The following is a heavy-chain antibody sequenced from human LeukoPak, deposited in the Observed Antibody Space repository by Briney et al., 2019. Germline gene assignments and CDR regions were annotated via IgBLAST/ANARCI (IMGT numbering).Heavy chain of an antibody. CDR3: ARDKGESSGWYVHWFDP. J-gene: IGHJ5*02. Sequence: GASVKVSCKASGYIFTSYGISWVRQAPGQGLEWMGWISAYNGNTNYAQKLQGRVTMTTDTSTSTAYMELRSLRSDDTAVYYCARDKGESSGWYVHWFDPWGQGTLVTVSS. D-gene: IGHD6-19*01. V-gene: IGHV1-18*01. CDR1: GYIFTSYG. CDR2: ISAYNGNT.